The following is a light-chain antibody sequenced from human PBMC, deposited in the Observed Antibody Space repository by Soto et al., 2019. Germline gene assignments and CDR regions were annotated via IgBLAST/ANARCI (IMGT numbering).Light chain of an antibody. CDR1: QSLSSW. CDR2: DAS. V-gene: IGKV1-5*01. J-gene: IGKJ5*01. CDR3: QQYNSYLIT. Sequence: DIQMTQSPSTLSASVGDRVTITCRASQSLSSWLAWYQQKPGKAPKLLIYDASSLESGVPSRFSGSGSGTEFTLTISSLQPDDFATYYCQQYNSYLITFGQGTRLDIK.